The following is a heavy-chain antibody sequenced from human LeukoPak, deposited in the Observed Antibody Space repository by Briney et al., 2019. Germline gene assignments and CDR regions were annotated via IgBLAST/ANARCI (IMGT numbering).Heavy chain of an antibody. V-gene: IGHV3-21*01. CDR2: ISSSSSYI. CDR1: GFTFSSYS. Sequence: PGGSLRLSCAASGFTFSSYSMNWVRQAPGQGLKWVSSISSSSSYIDYADSVKGRLTISRDNAKNSLDLKMNSLRAEDTAVYYCATSPVLVVPAAMPRRYYYYYMDVWGKGTTVTVSS. D-gene: IGHD2-2*01. J-gene: IGHJ6*03. CDR3: ATSPVLVVPAAMPRRYYYYYMDV.